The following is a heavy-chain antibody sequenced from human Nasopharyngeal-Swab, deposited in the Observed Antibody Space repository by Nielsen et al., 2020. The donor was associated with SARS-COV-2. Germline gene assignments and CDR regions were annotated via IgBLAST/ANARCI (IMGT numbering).Heavy chain of an antibody. V-gene: IGHV7-4-1*02. CDR2: INTNTGNP. Sequence: ASVKVSCKASGYTFTSYAMHWVRQAPGQGLEWMGWINTNTGNPTYAQGFTGRFVFSLDTSVSTAYLQISSLKAEDTAVYYCARHPPILGYCSSTSCLHYYYYGMDVWGHGTTVTVSS. CDR1: GYTFTSYA. CDR3: ARHPPILGYCSSTSCLHYYYYGMDV. J-gene: IGHJ6*02. D-gene: IGHD2-2*01.